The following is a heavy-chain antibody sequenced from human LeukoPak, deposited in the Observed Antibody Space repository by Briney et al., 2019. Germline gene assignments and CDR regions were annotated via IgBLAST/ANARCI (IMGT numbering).Heavy chain of an antibody. CDR2: FYYSGST. CDR3: ARGLSGWYSIGY. J-gene: IGHJ4*02. D-gene: IGHD6-19*01. V-gene: IGHV4-39*01. CDR1: GGSISSSSHY. Sequence: SETLSLTCTVSGGSISSSSHYWGWIRQSPGKGLEWIGSFYYSGSTYYNTFLKSRVTISGDTSKNQFSLKLSSVTAADTAVYYCARGLSGWYSIGYWGQGTLVTVSS.